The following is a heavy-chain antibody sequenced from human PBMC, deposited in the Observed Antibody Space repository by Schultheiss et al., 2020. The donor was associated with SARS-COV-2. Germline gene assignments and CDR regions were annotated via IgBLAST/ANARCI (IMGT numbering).Heavy chain of an antibody. CDR3: AINDFWSGLPPDMDV. CDR2: IYPADSDT. V-gene: IGHV5-51*01. D-gene: IGHD3-3*01. J-gene: IGHJ6*02. Sequence: GESLKISCKGSGYTFTTYWISWVRQMPGKGLEWMGIIYPADSDTKYSPSFQGQVTISADKSISTAYLQWRSLKASDTAIYYCAINDFWSGLPPDMDVWGQGTTVTVSS. CDR1: GYTFTTYW.